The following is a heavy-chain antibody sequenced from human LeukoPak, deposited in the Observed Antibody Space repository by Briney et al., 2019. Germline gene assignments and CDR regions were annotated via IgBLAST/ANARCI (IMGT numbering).Heavy chain of an antibody. V-gene: IGHV4-34*01. D-gene: IGHD3-3*01. J-gene: IGHJ5*02. CDR2: INHSGST. CDR3: AREDSESDFWSGYRGNWFDP. Sequence: PSETLSLTCAVYGGSFSGYYWSWIRQPPGKGPEWIGEINHSGSTNYNPSLKSRVTISVDTSKNQFSLKLSSVTAADTAVYYCAREDSESDFWSGYRGNWFDPWGQGTLVTVSS. CDR1: GGSFSGYY.